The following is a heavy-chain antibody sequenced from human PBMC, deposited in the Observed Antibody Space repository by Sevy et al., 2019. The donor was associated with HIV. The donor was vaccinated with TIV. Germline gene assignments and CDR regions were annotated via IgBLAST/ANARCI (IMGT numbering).Heavy chain of an antibody. V-gene: IGHV3-23*01. CDR2: FSFGCGRI. CDR1: GFTFAKYS. J-gene: IGHJ4*02. Sequence: GGSLRLSCAASGFTFAKYSMSWLRQAPGKGLEWVSTFSFGCGRINYADSVKGRFTISTDDSKNTLYLQMNSLRAEDTATYFSAREGCTQPHDYWGQGTLVTVSS. CDR3: AREGCTQPHDY.